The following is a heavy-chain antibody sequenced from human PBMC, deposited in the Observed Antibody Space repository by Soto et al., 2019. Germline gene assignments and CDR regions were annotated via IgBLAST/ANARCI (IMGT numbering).Heavy chain of an antibody. CDR1: GGSINNNDYY. J-gene: IGHJ2*01. CDR2: VYYSGSS. D-gene: IGHD3-22*01. V-gene: IGHV4-30-4*01. Sequence: QLQESGPGLVKPSQTLSLTCSVSGGSINNNDYYWSWIRQTPGKGLEWIGYVYYSGSSNYIPYLKSPLFMSIENSKNQFHLNLNAVTAAATATYYCARMSYFYDKWYFDLWGRGTLVTVYS. CDR3: ARMSYFYDKWYFDL.